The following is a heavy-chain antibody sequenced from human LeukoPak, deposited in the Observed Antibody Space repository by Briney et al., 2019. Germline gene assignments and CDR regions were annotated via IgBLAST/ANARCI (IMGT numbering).Heavy chain of an antibody. V-gene: IGHV4-31*03. CDR2: IYYSGST. CDR1: GGSISSGGYY. D-gene: IGHD2-21*02. Sequence: PSQTLSLTCTVSGGSISSGGYYWSWIRQHPGKGLEWIEYIYYSGSTYYNPSLKSRVTISVDTSKNQFSLKLSSVTAADTAVYYCARAAVVVTAHESYGMDVWGQGTTVTVSS. J-gene: IGHJ6*02. CDR3: ARAAVVVTAHESYGMDV.